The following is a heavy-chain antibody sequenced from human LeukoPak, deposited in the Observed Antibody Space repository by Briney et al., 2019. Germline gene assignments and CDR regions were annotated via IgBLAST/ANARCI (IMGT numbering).Heavy chain of an antibody. D-gene: IGHD2-15*01. CDR2: MNPNSGNT. J-gene: IGHJ6*02. CDR1: GYTFTSYD. V-gene: IGHV1-8*01. Sequence: GASVQVSCKASGYTFTSYDINWVRQATGQGLEWMGWMNPNSGNTGYAQKFQGRVTITRNTSISTAYMELSSLRSEDTAVYYCAREGCSGGSCYSGGMDVWGQGTTVTVSS. CDR3: AREGCSGGSCYSGGMDV.